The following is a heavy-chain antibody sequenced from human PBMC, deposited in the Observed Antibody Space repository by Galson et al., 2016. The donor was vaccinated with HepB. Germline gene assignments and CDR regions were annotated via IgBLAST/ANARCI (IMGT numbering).Heavy chain of an antibody. CDR3: VRDHRDRQFYYGMDV. V-gene: IGHV3-33*01. Sequence: SLRLSCAASGFTFSRHAMHWVRQAPGKGLEWVAIIWYDGSSKHYADSVRGRFIISRDNAKNTLFLEIRSLRAEDTAVYFYVRDHRDRQFYYGMDVWGKGTAVIVSS. CDR2: IWYDGSSK. CDR1: GFTFSRHA. J-gene: IGHJ6*04. D-gene: IGHD3-10*01.